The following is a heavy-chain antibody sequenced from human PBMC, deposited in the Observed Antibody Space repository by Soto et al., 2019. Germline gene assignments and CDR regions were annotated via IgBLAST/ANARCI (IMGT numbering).Heavy chain of an antibody. Sequence: GGSLRLSCAASGFTFSSYAMSWVRQAPGKGLEWVSAISGSGGSTYYADSVKGRFTISRANSKNTLYLQMNSLRAEDTAVYYCAKDPKICSSTSCYGFDYYYMDVWGKGTTVTVSS. CDR1: GFTFSSYA. CDR3: AKDPKICSSTSCYGFDYYYMDV. J-gene: IGHJ6*03. CDR2: ISGSGGST. D-gene: IGHD2-2*01. V-gene: IGHV3-23*01.